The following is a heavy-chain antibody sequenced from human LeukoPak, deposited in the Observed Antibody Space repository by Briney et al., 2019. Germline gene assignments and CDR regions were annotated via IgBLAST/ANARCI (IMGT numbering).Heavy chain of an antibody. CDR2: ISYDGSNK. Sequence: GGSLRLSCAASGFTFSSYAMHWVRQAPGKGLEWVAVISYDGSNKYYADSVKGRFTISRDNSKNTLYLQMNSLRAEDTAVYYCAKVELRGQWLADYWGQGTLVTVSS. D-gene: IGHD6-19*01. CDR3: AKVELRGQWLADY. CDR1: GFTFSSYA. V-gene: IGHV3-30-3*01. J-gene: IGHJ4*02.